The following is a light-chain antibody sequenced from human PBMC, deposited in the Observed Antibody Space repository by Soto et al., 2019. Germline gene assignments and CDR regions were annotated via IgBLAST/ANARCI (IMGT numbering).Light chain of an antibody. J-gene: IGLJ1*01. CDR3: SSYTSSNTHV. CDR2: EVS. CDR1: SSDIGAYNY. Sequence: QSALTQPASVSGSAGQSITISCTGTSSDIGAYNYVSWYQQHPGKAPKLMIYEVSNRPSGVSNRFSASKSGNTASLTISGLQAEDEADYYCSSYTSSNTHVFGTGTKLTVL. V-gene: IGLV2-14*01.